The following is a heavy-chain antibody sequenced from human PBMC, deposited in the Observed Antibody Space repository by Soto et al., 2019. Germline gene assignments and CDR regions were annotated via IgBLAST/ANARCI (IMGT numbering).Heavy chain of an antibody. CDR3: ARLIGDSWLDS. J-gene: IGHJ5*01. Sequence: QVQLQQSGPRLVKPSQTLSLTCAISGDSVSTNRATWDWIRQSPSRGLEWLGRTYYRSKWYNDYAVSVKGRITINPDTSNTQLYLQLDSVTHDDTAVYYGARLIGDSWLDSLGQGTLVTGSS. D-gene: IGHD2-8*01. CDR1: GDSVSTNRAT. CDR2: TYYRSKWYN. V-gene: IGHV6-1*01.